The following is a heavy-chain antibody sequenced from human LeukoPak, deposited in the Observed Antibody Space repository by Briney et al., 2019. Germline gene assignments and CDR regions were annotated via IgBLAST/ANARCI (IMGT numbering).Heavy chain of an antibody. Sequence: GELLKISGKGCGYCIGCYWSGRLRPLRGKVLEWRGINYPGDSDTRYSPPFQGQVTISADKSISTAYLQWSSLKASDTAMYHCARQGSGYSPTYYYYMDVWGKGTTVTISS. J-gene: IGHJ6*03. V-gene: IGHV5-51*01. CDR2: NYPGDSDT. D-gene: IGHD5-18*01. CDR1: GYCIGCYW. CDR3: ARQGSGYSPTYYYYMDV.